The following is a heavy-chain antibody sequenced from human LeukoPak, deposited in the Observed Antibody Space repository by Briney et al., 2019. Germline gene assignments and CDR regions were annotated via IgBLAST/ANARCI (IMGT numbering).Heavy chain of an antibody. CDR1: GYTFTGYY. CDR2: INPDSGGT. D-gene: IGHD6-19*01. V-gene: IGHV1-2*02. J-gene: IGHJ6*02. CDR3: ARGQAGRIHYYYGMDV. Sequence: ASVKVSCKASGYTFTGYYMHWLRQAPGQGLEWMGWINPDSGGTNYAQKFQGRVTMTRDTSINTAYMELSRLRSDDTAVYYCARGQAGRIHYYYGMDVWGQGTTVTVSS.